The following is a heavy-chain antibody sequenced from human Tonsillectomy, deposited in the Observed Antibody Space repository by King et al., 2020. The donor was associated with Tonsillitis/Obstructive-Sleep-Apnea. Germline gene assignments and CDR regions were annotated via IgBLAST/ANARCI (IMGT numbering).Heavy chain of an antibody. V-gene: IGHV5-51*01. J-gene: IGHJ6*03. CDR2: IYPGDSDT. CDR1: GYSSTSYW. CDR3: ARLLGYYDSSGYYYDYYYYYMDV. D-gene: IGHD3-22*01. Sequence: GQLVQSGAEVKKPGESLKISCKGSGYSSTSYWIGWVRQMPGKGLEWMGIIYPGDSDTRYSPSFQGQVTISTDKSISTAYLQWSSLKASDTAMYYCARLLGYYDSSGYYYDYYYYYMDVWGKGTTVTVSS.